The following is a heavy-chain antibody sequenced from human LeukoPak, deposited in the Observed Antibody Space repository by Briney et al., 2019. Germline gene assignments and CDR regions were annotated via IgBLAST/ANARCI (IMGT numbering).Heavy chain of an antibody. V-gene: IGHV4-59*08. CDR3: ARHGATRFLEWLLYLDY. CDR1: GGSISSYY. CDR2: IYYSGST. J-gene: IGHJ4*02. Sequence: PSXTLSLTCTVSGGSISSYYWSWIRQPPGKGLEWIGYIYYSGSTNYNPSLKSRVTISVDTSKNQFSLKLSSVTAADTAVYYCARHGATRFLEWLLYLDYWGQGTLVTVSS. D-gene: IGHD3-3*01.